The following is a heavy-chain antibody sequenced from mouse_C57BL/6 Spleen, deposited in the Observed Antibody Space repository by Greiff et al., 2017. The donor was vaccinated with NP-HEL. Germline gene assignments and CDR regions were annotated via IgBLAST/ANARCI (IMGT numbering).Heavy chain of an antibody. CDR2: ISSGGSYT. D-gene: IGHD2-4*01. V-gene: IGHV5-6*01. CDR1: GFTFSSYG. Sequence: EVQVVESGGDLVKPGGSLKLSCAASGFTFSSYGMSWVRQTPDKRLEWVATISSGGSYTYYPDSVKGRFTISRDNAKNTLYLQMSSLKSEDTAMFYCASYDYDDPYYAMDYWGQGTSVTVSS. CDR3: ASYDYDDPYYAMDY. J-gene: IGHJ4*01.